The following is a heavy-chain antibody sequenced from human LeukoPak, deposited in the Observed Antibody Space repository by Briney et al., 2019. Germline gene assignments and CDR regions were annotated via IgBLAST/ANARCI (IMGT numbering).Heavy chain of an antibody. D-gene: IGHD3-16*01. CDR3: ARTRGMSY. V-gene: IGHV4-34*01. Sequence: KALGTLSPTCAVSGGAFRGFYWGWIRQPPGKGLEWIGEINHSGSTNYNPSLKSRVTISVDTSKNQFSLKLSSVTAADTAVYYCARTRGMSYWGQGTLVTVSS. CDR2: INHSGST. CDR1: GGAFRGFY. J-gene: IGHJ4*02.